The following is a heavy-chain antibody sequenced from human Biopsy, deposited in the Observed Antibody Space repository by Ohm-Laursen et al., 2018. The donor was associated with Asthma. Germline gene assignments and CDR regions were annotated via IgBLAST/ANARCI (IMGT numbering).Heavy chain of an antibody. J-gene: IGHJ4*02. V-gene: IGHV1-69*01. CDR3: ARKAGSCISRTCYSLDF. CDR1: GGTFNTYV. Sequence: SSVKVSCKSLGGTFNTYVIGWVRQAPGQGLEWMGGINSVFGTTTYPRKFQDRVTITADDSTSTVYMELSNLRSEDTAVYYCARKAGSCISRTCYSLDFWGQGTLVTVSS. D-gene: IGHD2-2*01. CDR2: INSVFGTT.